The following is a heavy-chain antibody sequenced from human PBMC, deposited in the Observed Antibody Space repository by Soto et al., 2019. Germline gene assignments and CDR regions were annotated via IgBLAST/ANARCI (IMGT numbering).Heavy chain of an antibody. D-gene: IGHD3-22*01. V-gene: IGHV3-21*01. CDR3: ARDYYYDSSGYYAGFDY. CDR1: GSTLSSHS. CDR2: ISSSSSYI. J-gene: IGHJ4*02. Sequence: GGSLRLSFAASGSTLSSHSMNWVRQVPGKGLEWVSSISSSSSYIYYADSVKGRFTISRDNAKNSLYLQMNSLRAEDTAVYYCARDYYYDSSGYYAGFDYWGQGT.